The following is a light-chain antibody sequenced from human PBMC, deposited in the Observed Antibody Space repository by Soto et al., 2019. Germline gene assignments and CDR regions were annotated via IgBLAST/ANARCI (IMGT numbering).Light chain of an antibody. Sequence: DIQVTQSPPSLSASVGDRVIITCRASQSISNSLNWYQQKPGKAPKVLIHGASSLQSGVPSRFSGSGSGTDFTLTISSLQPEDFATYFCQQSRNTPYTFGQGTKLEIK. CDR2: GAS. J-gene: IGKJ2*01. CDR3: QQSRNTPYT. CDR1: QSISNS. V-gene: IGKV1-39*01.